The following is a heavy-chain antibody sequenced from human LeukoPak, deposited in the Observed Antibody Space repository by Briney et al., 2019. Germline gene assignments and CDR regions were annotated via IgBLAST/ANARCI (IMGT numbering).Heavy chain of an antibody. D-gene: IGHD3-10*01. CDR3: ARDHSYYFGSQTSTLDV. V-gene: IGHV4-31*03. CDR2: IYYTGSV. CDR1: GASICTGGFY. J-gene: IGHJ6*02. Sequence: KPSETLSLTCTISGASICTGGFYWTWIRQPPGEGLEWIGYIYYTGSVDYNASLKSRLTISLDTSKNQFSLKLNSVTAADTAVYYCARDHSYYFGSQTSTLDVWGQGTAVTVSS.